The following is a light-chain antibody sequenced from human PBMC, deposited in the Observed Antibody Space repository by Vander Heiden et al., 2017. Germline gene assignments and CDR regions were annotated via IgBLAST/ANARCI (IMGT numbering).Light chain of an antibody. Sequence: DMQMTQSPSSLSASVGDRVTITCRASQGISNYLAWYQQKPGKVPKLLIYAASTLQSGVPSRFSGSGSGTDFTLTISSLRPEDVATYYCQKYNSVPRGVTFGPGTKVDIK. CDR3: QKYNSVPRGVT. J-gene: IGKJ3*01. V-gene: IGKV1-27*01. CDR1: QGISNY. CDR2: AAS.